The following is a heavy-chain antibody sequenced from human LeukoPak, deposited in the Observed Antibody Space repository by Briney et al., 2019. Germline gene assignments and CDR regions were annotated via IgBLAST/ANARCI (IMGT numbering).Heavy chain of an antibody. Sequence: PGGSLRLSCAASGFTFSSYALSWVRRAPGEGLEWVSFISSSGGSTYYADSVKGRFTVSRDNSKNTLYLEMSSLRAEDTAVYYCANQARRTGYYFDNWGQGTLVTVSS. V-gene: IGHV3-23*01. J-gene: IGHJ4*02. CDR1: GFTFSSYA. CDR3: ANQARRTGYYFDN. CDR2: ISSSGGST.